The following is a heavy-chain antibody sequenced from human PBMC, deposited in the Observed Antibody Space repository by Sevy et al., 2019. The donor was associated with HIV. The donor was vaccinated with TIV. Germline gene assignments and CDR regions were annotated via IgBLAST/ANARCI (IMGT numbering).Heavy chain of an antibody. CDR2: ISWNSGSI. V-gene: IGHV3-9*01. D-gene: IGHD3-3*01. J-gene: IGHJ4*02. CDR1: GFTLDDYA. Sequence: GGSLRLSCAASGFTLDDYAMHWVRQAPGKGLEWVSGISWNSGSIGYADSVKGRFTISRDNAKNSLYLQMNSLRAEDTALYYCAKDGPFWSGYSYYFDYWGQGTLVTVSS. CDR3: AKDGPFWSGYSYYFDY.